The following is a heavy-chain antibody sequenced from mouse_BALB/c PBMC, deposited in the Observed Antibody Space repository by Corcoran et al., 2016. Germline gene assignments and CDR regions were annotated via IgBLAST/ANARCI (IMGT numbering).Heavy chain of an antibody. V-gene: IGHV8-8*01. Sequence: QVTLKESGPGILQPSQTLSLTCSFSGFSLSTSGMGVGWIRQPSGKGLEWLAHIWWDDDKRYNPALKSRLTISKDTSSNQVFLKIASVDTADTATYYCARIGGEFITTVVDDFVYWGQGTTLTVSS. D-gene: IGHD1-1*01. CDR1: GFSLSTSGMG. CDR3: ARIGGEFITTVVDDFVY. CDR2: IWWDDDK. J-gene: IGHJ2*01.